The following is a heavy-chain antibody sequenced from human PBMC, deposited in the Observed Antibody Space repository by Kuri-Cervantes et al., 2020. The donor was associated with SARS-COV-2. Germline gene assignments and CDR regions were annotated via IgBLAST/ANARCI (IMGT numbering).Heavy chain of an antibody. D-gene: IGHD2-15*01. CDR1: AFTFSSYG. Sequence: GGSLRLSCAASAFTFSSYGMHWVRQAPGKGLEWVAVIWYDGSNKYYADSVKGRFAISRDNSENTLYLQMNSLRAEDTAVYYCAGDCSGGSCHFDYWGQGTLVTVSS. CDR2: IWYDGSNK. J-gene: IGHJ4*02. V-gene: IGHV3-33*01. CDR3: AGDCSGGSCHFDY.